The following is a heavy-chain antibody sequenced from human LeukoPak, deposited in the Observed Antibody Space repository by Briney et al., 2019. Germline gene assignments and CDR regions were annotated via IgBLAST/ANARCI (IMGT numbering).Heavy chain of an antibody. CDR2: ISYDGSNK. CDR1: GFTFSSYG. J-gene: IGHJ4*02. V-gene: IGHV3-30*18. Sequence: GGSLRLSCAASGFTFSSYGMHWVRQAPGKGLEWVAVISYDGSNKYYADSVKGRFTISRDNSKNTLYLQMNSLRAEDTAVYYCAKDAYCSSTSCYDYWGQGTLVTVSS. D-gene: IGHD2-2*01. CDR3: AKDAYCSSTSCYDY.